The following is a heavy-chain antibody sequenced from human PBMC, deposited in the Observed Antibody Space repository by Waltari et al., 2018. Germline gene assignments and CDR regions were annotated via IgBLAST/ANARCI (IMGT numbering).Heavy chain of an antibody. CDR3: ARDQGGYGHFDY. D-gene: IGHD5-18*01. V-gene: IGHV4-39*07. J-gene: IGHJ4*02. CDR2: IYYTGST. Sequence: QLQLQESGPGLVKPSETLSLTCTVSGGSISSTSSYYWGWIRQPPGKGLEWIGNIYYTGSTYNNPSLKSRVTISVDTSKNQFSLKLNSVTAADTAVYYCARDQGGYGHFDYWGQGTLVTVSS. CDR1: GGSISSTSSYY.